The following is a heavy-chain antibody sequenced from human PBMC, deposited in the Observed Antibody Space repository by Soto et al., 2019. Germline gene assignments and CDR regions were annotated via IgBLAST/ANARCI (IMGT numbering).Heavy chain of an antibody. J-gene: IGHJ6*01. CDR3: GRQTVVLVRAAAGVWEENQYYGLYG. CDR1: GGSFSDDY. Sequence: SETLSLTCDIYGGSFSDDYWSWIRQPPGKGLEWIGKVSHSGGTSYNPSLRSRVTVSADTSTNQLSLRLTSVTAADTAVYHCGRQTVVLVRAAAGVWEENQYYGLYGWGQGTTVTVAS. CDR2: VSHSGGT. V-gene: IGHV4-34*01. D-gene: IGHD2-2*01.